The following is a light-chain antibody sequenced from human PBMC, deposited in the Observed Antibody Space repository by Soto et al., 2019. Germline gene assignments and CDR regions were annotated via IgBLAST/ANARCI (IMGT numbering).Light chain of an antibody. V-gene: IGKV1-33*01. CDR3: QQYDNLFT. CDR2: DAS. Sequence: DIQMTQSPSSLSASVGDRITITCQASQDISNYLSWYQQKPGKAPKLLIYDASNLETGVPSRFSGSGSGTDFTFTISSLQPEDFATYYCQQYDNLFTFGPGTKVDIK. J-gene: IGKJ3*01. CDR1: QDISNY.